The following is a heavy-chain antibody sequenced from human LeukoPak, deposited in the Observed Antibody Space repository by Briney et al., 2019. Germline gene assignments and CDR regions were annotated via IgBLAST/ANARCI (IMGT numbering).Heavy chain of an antibody. J-gene: IGHJ4*02. CDR2: IYYSGII. D-gene: IGHD3-10*01. Sequence: PSETLSLTCIVSGASITNHYWSLIRRPPGKGLEWIGYIYYSGIISYNPSLKSRVTISVDTSRNQFSTKLNSLTAADTGVYCCAGSGGPWNRGAVFDFWSQGALVTVSS. CDR3: AGSGGPWNRGAVFDF. V-gene: IGHV4-59*11. CDR1: GASITNHY.